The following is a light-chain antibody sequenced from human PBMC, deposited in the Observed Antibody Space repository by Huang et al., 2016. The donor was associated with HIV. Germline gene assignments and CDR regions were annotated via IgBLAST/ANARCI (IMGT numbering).Light chain of an antibody. CDR3: QQTYTTPSIT. V-gene: IGKV1-39*01. CDR2: AAS. J-gene: IGKJ5*01. CDR1: QSISSY. Sequence: DIQMTQSPSSLSASVGDRVTITCRASQSISSYLNWYQQKPGKAPKLLIYAASSLQSGGPSRFSGSGSGTDFTLTISSLQPEDFATYYCQQTYTTPSITFGQGTRLEMK.